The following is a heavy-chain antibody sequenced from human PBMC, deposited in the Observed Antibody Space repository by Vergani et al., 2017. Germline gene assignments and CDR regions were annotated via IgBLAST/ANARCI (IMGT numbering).Heavy chain of an antibody. Sequence: QVQLQESGPGLVKPSETLSITCTVSGGSISSYYWSWIRQPPGKGREWIGYIYYSGSTNSNPSLKSRVTISVDTSKNQFSLKLSSVTAADTAVYYCARLGLLAFDIWGQGTMVTVSS. J-gene: IGHJ3*02. D-gene: IGHD3-16*01. V-gene: IGHV4-59*01. CDR2: IYYSGST. CDR1: GGSISSYY. CDR3: ARLGLLAFDI.